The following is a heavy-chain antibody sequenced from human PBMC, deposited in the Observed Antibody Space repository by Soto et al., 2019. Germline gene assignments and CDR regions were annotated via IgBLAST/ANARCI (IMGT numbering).Heavy chain of an antibody. CDR2: ISKNGIDI. D-gene: IGHD1-26*01. CDR1: GFSFSTYE. Sequence: EVQLVESGGGLVQPGGSLRLSCAASGFSFSTYEMNWVRQAPGKGLEWVSYISKNGIDIYYADSVKGRFTISRDNANNSLFLPMDSLRPEDTAVYYCAPRKYGSFNIGAFDIWGQGPMVTVSS. CDR3: APRKYGSFNIGAFDI. J-gene: IGHJ3*02. V-gene: IGHV3-48*03.